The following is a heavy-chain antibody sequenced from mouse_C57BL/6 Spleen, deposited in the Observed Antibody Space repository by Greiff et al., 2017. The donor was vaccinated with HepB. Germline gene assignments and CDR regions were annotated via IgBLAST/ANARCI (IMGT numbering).Heavy chain of an antibody. CDR3: ARIYYGNPWFAY. CDR1: GYSITSGYY. Sequence: EVQLQESGPGLVKPSQSLSLTCSVTGYSITSGYYWNWIRQFPGNKLEWMGYISYDGSNNYNPSLKNRISITRDTSKNQFFLKLNSVTTEDTATYYCARIYYGNPWFAYWGQGTLVTVSA. V-gene: IGHV3-6*01. D-gene: IGHD2-1*01. J-gene: IGHJ3*01. CDR2: ISYDGSN.